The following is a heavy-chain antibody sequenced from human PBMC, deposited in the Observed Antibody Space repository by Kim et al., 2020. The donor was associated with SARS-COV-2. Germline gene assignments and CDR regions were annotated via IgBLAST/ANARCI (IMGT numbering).Heavy chain of an antibody. Sequence: GGSLRLSCAASGFTVSSNYMSWVRQAPGKGLEWVSVIYSGGSTYYADSVKGRFTISRDNSKNTLYLQMNSLRAEDTAVYYCARVTRNDILTGYSYHFDYWGQGTLVTVSS. J-gene: IGHJ4*02. CDR3: ARVTRNDILTGYSYHFDY. D-gene: IGHD3-9*01. V-gene: IGHV3-53*01. CDR1: GFTVSSNY. CDR2: IYSGGST.